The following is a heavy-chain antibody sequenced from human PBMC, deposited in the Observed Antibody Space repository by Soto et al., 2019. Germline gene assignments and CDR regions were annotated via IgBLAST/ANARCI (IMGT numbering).Heavy chain of an antibody. CDR3: ARGSTDSYPGSRIFDF. Sequence: HPGGSLRLSCAASGFTFSSSWMSWVRQAPGKGLEWVANIKQDGSEKYYVDSVKGRFTISRDNAKKTLYLQMTSLTAEDSAMYYCARGSTDSYPGSRIFDFWGRGTLVTVSS. J-gene: IGHJ4*02. CDR1: GFTFSSSW. CDR2: IKQDGSEK. D-gene: IGHD3-10*01. V-gene: IGHV3-7*03.